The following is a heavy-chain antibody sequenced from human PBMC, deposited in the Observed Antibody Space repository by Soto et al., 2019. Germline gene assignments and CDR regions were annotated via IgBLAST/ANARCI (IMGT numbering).Heavy chain of an antibody. J-gene: IGHJ6*02. Sequence: PSETLSLTCTVSGGSVSSGSYYWSWIRQPPGKGLEWLGYIYYSGSTNYNPSLKSRVTISVDTSKNQFSLKLSPVTAADTAVYYCARVFKGYCSSTSCSSDGMDVWGQGTTVTVSS. CDR1: GGSVSSGSYY. D-gene: IGHD2-2*01. CDR3: ARVFKGYCSSTSCSSDGMDV. V-gene: IGHV4-61*01. CDR2: IYYSGST.